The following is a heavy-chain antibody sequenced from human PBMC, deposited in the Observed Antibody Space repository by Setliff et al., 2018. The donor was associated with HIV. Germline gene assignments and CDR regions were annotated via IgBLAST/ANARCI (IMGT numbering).Heavy chain of an antibody. Sequence: SETLSLTCSVSGGSISSATYYWGWIRQPPGKGLEWIGSMSHSGSTLYNPSLQSRVTISVDTSKNQVSLKLSSVTAADTAVYYCARTEDYSYGDAPFDYWGHGTLVTVSS. CDR3: ARTEDYSYGDAPFDY. CDR1: GGSISSATYY. V-gene: IGHV4-39*07. D-gene: IGHD5-18*01. CDR2: MSHSGST. J-gene: IGHJ4*01.